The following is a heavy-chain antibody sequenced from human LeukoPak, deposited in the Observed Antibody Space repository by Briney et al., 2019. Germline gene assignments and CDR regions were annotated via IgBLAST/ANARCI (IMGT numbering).Heavy chain of an antibody. J-gene: IGHJ3*02. CDR2: GHYSGST. CDR3: ARWGEHSALRVHAFDI. D-gene: IGHD3-10*01. CDR1: GGSISSGGYY. Sequence: SSETLSLTCTVSGGSISSGGYYWSWIRQHPGKGLEWIGYGHYSGSTNYNPSLNSRVTFSVDTSKNQFSLKLSSVTAADTAVYYCARWGEHSALRVHAFDIWGQGTVVTVSS. V-gene: IGHV4-61*08.